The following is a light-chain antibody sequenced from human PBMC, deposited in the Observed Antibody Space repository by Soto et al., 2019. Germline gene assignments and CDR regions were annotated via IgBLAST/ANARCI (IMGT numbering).Light chain of an antibody. CDR2: GNS. CDR3: QSYDSSLSAVV. V-gene: IGLV1-40*01. Sequence: QSVLTQPPSVSGAPGQRVTISCTGRSSNIGAGYDVHWYQHLPGTAPKLLIYGNSNRPSGVPDRFSGSKSGTSASLAITGLQAEDEADYYCQSYDSSLSAVVFGGGTKVTVL. CDR1: SSNIGAGYD. J-gene: IGLJ2*01.